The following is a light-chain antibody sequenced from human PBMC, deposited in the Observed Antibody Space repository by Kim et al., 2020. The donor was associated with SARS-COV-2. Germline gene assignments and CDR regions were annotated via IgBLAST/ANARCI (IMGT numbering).Light chain of an antibody. Sequence: LGHTVSITCHGDRLSTYSAPWYQQKPGQAPALVLYGNGHLTPRIPGRFSAASSGNAASLAITGARTHDEAVYYCHSLYTSPRNNDLFGPGTKVTVL. CDR1: RLSTYS. V-gene: IGLV3-19*01. CDR3: HSLYTSPRNNDL. J-gene: IGLJ1*01. CDR2: GNG.